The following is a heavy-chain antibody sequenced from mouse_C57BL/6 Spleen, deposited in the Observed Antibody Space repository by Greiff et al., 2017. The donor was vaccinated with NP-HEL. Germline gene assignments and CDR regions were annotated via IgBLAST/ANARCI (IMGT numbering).Heavy chain of an antibody. CDR2: ISYSCST. J-gene: IGHJ2*01. CDR3: AREGACLDD. Sequence: EVKLVEPGPGMVKPSQSLSLTCTVSGYSITSAYDRHCFRHFPGNKLAWTGYISYSCSTHSNPSHKSRISNTHDTSKNQFFQNLNSVTTEDTPTYYCAREGACLDDWGQGTTLTVSS. V-gene: IGHV3-1*01. CDR1: GYSITSAYD.